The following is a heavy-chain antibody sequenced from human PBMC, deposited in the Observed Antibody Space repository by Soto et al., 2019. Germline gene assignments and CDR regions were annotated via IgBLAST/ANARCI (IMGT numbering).Heavy chain of an antibody. V-gene: IGHV1-2*04. D-gene: IGHD1-26*01. J-gene: IGHJ4*02. CDR2: IDPNSGGT. CDR1: GYTFTVDY. Sequence: ASVKVSRKASGYTFTVDYMHWLRQAPGQELEWMVWIDPNSGGTNYEQKLQGWATMTRDTYISPAYLELRRLRSDDTAVYYCAIQGAIFRATYSPDPRLDYWRQGTLVTVPS. CDR3: AIQGAIFRATYSPDPRLDY.